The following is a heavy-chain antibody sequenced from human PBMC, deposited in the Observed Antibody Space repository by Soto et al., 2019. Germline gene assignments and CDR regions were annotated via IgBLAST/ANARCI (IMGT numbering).Heavy chain of an antibody. CDR1: GFTFSSYS. CDR2: ISSSSSYI. D-gene: IGHD2-2*01. CDR3: ASDIVVVPAAMGDAFDI. J-gene: IGHJ3*02. Sequence: EVQLVESGGGLVKPGGSLRLSCAASGFTFSSYSMNWVRQAPGKGLEWVSSISSSSSYIYYADSVKGRFTISRDNAKNSLYLQMNSLRAEDTAVYYCASDIVVVPAAMGDAFDIWGQGTMVTVSS. V-gene: IGHV3-21*01.